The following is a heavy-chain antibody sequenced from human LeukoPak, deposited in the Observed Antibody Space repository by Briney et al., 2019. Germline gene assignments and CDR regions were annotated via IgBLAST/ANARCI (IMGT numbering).Heavy chain of an antibody. CDR3: ASLGARRRHVVVPAAIQP. J-gene: IGHJ5*02. CDR2: IYYSGST. Sequence: SETLSLTCTVSGGSISSYYWSWIRQPPGKGLEWTGQIYYSGSTNYNPSLKSRATISVDTSKSQFSLKLSSVTAADTAVYYCASLGARRRHVVVPAAIQPWGQGTLVTVSS. V-gene: IGHV4-59*12. CDR1: GGSISSYY. D-gene: IGHD2-2*02.